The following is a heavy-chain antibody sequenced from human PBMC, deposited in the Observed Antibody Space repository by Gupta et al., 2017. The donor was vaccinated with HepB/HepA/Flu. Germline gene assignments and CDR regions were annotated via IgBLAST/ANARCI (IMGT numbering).Heavy chain of an antibody. J-gene: IGHJ3*02. CDR2: ISYDGSNK. D-gene: IGHD3-9*01. V-gene: IGHV3-30-3*01. CDR1: GFTFRSYA. Sequence: QVQLVESGGGVVQPGRSLRLSCAASGFTFRSYAMPWVRQAPGKGLEWVAVISYDGSNKYYADSVKGRFTISRDNSKNTLYLQMNSLRAEDTAVYYCARALYYDILTGADAFDIWGQGTMVTVSS. CDR3: ARALYYDILTGADAFDI.